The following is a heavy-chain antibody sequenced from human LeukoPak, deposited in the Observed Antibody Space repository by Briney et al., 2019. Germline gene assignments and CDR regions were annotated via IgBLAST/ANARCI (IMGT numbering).Heavy chain of an antibody. Sequence: PGGSLRLSCAASGFTFSSYAMHWVRQAPGKGLEWVAVISYDGSNKYYADSVKGRFTISRDNSKNTLYLQMNSLRAEDTAVYYCARTSYNFWSFDYWGQGTLVTVSS. CDR2: ISYDGSNK. CDR1: GFTFSSYA. J-gene: IGHJ4*02. CDR3: ARTSYNFWSFDY. V-gene: IGHV3-30-3*01. D-gene: IGHD3-3*01.